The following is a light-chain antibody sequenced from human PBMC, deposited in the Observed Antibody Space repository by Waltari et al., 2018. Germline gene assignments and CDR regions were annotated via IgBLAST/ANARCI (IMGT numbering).Light chain of an antibody. CDR3: QQYNSHLIT. V-gene: IGKV1-5*03. Sequence: IQMTQFPPIVSASVGDRITISCRASERINGWLAWYQQKAGQAPKLLIYKASTLERGVPSRFSGSGSGTEFSLTIGALQPEDFATYYCQQYNSHLITFGGGTKVEMK. CDR2: KAS. CDR1: ERINGW. J-gene: IGKJ4*01.